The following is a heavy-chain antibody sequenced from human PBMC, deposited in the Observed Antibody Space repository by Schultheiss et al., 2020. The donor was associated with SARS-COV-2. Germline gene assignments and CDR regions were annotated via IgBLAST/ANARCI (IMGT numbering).Heavy chain of an antibody. CDR1: GFTFSSYG. CDR3: TTSERDYESV. Sequence: GGSLRLSCAASGFTFSSYGMHWVRQAPGKGLEWVAVIWYDGSNKYYADSVKGRFTISRDNSKNTLYLQMNSLKTEDTAVYYCTTSERDYESVWGQGTLVTVSS. V-gene: IGHV3-33*01. CDR2: IWYDGSNK. D-gene: IGHD3-16*01. J-gene: IGHJ4*02.